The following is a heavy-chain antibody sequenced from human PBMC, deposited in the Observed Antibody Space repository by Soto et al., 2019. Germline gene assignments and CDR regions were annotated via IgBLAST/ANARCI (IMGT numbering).Heavy chain of an antibody. CDR1: GYTFTSYD. D-gene: IGHD3-16*01. J-gene: IGHJ4*02. V-gene: IGHV1-8*01. CDR3: ARLTMITFGGVTSKDY. Sequence: QVQLVQSGAEVKKPGASVKVSCKASGYTFTSYDINWVRQATGQGLEWMGWMNPNSGNTGYAQKVQGRVTMTRNTSISTAYMELSSLRSEDTAVYYCARLTMITFGGVTSKDYWGQGTLVTVSS. CDR2: MNPNSGNT.